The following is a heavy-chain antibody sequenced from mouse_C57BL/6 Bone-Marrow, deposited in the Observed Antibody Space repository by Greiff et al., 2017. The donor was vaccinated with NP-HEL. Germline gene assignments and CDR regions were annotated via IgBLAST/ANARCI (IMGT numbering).Heavy chain of an antibody. Sequence: EVQLVESGEGLVKPGGSLKLSCAASGFTFSSYAMSWVRQTPEKRLEWVAYISSGGDYIYYADTVKGRFTISRDNARNTLYLQMSSLKSEDTAMYYCTRDRSYYYAMDYWGQGTSVTVSS. CDR2: ISSGGDYI. CDR1: GFTFSSYA. V-gene: IGHV5-9-1*02. CDR3: TRDRSYYYAMDY. J-gene: IGHJ4*01.